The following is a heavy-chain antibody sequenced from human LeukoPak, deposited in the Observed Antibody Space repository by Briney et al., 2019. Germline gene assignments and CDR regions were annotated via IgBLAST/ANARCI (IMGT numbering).Heavy chain of an antibody. Sequence: GGSLRLSCAASGFTFSSYSMNWVRQAPGKGLEWVSYISSSSSTIYYADSVKGRFTISRDNAKNSLYLQMNSLRAEDTAVYYCARDWWELNYWGQGTLVTVSS. CDR1: GFTFSSYS. CDR2: ISSSSSTI. V-gene: IGHV3-48*01. D-gene: IGHD1-26*01. J-gene: IGHJ4*02. CDR3: ARDWWELNY.